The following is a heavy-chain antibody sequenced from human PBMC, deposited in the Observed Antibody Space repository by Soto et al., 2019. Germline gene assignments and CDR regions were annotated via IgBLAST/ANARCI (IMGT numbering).Heavy chain of an antibody. Sequence: GGSLRLSCAASGFTFSNAWMRWVRQAPGKGLEWAGRIKSKTDGGTTDYAAPVKGRFTISRDDSKNTLYLQMNSLKTEDTAVYYCTTEVDYYDSSGYYRYYFDYWGQGTLVTVSS. D-gene: IGHD3-22*01. V-gene: IGHV3-15*01. J-gene: IGHJ4*02. CDR2: IKSKTDGGTT. CDR1: GFTFSNAW. CDR3: TTEVDYYDSSGYYRYYFDY.